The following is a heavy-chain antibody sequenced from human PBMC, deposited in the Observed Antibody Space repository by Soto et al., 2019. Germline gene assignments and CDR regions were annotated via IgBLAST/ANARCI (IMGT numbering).Heavy chain of an antibody. J-gene: IGHJ6*02. CDR1: GFTFSSYS. CDR3: AKGRSYYYYYGVDV. V-gene: IGHV3-48*01. Sequence: WGSLRLSCAASGFTFSSYSMNWGRQAPGKGLEWVSYISSSSSTIYYADSVKGRFTISRDNSKSTLYLQMNSLRAEDTALYYCAKGRSYYYYYGVDVWGQGTTVTVSS. CDR2: ISSSSSTI.